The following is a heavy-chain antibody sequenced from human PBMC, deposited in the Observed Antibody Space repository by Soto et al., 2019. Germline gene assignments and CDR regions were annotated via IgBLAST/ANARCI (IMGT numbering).Heavy chain of an antibody. CDR3: ATANWYSGY. Sequence: QVQLQESGPGLVKPSETLSLTCTVSGGSINNHYWSWIRQPPGKGLEWLGYVYYNGITNYHPSLRIRLSVSVDTSKYQVSLTQTSLSAADTATYYCATANWYSGYCGQGIPVTVSS. D-gene: IGHD7-27*01. V-gene: IGHV4-59*11. J-gene: IGHJ4*02. CDR2: VYYNGIT. CDR1: GGSINNHY.